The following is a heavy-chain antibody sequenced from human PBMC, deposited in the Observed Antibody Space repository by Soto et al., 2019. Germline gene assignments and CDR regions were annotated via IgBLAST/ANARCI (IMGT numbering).Heavy chain of an antibody. CDR1: GGSMSSGGDS. J-gene: IGHJ4*02. V-gene: IGHV4-30-2*02. CDR2: IYHSGST. Sequence: PSETMALTCAVSGGSMSSGGDSGSWIRQPPGKGLEWIGYIYHSGSTYYNPSLKSRVTISVDRSKNQLSLKLSSVTAADTAVYYCATSLYSYGPRFAYWGQGTLVTVSS. CDR3: ATSLYSYGPRFAY. D-gene: IGHD5-18*01.